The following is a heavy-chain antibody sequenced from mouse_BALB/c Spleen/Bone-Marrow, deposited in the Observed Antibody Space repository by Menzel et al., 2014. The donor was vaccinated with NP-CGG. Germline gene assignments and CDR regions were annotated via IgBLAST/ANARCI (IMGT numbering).Heavy chain of an antibody. V-gene: IGHV1-37*01. CDR3: GRLVN. J-gene: IGHJ2*01. D-gene: IGHD2-13*01. CDR2: INPYNGDT. Sequence: EVQLQQSGPELVKPGASVKISCKASGYSFTEYFMNWVKQSHGKSLEWIGRINPYNGDTFYNQKFKGKATLTVDKSSXTAHMELLTLTSEGSAIYYCGRLVNWGQGTTLTVSS. CDR1: GYSFTEYF.